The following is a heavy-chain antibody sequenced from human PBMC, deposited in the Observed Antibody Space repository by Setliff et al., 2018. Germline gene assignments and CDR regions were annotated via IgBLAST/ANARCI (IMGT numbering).Heavy chain of an antibody. Sequence: PSETLSLTCIVSGDSISGYFWSWIRQAPGKGLEWIGYIQKRGSTTTKYNPSLGSRISMSIDTSKNQFSLQLSSVSDGDTAVYYCARDQFSSGWYGPPESYFDRWARESWSPSPQ. CDR1: GDSISGYF. V-gene: IGHV4-59*01. J-gene: IGHJ4*02. D-gene: IGHD6-19*01. CDR2: IQKRGSTTT. CDR3: ARDQFSSGWYGPPESYFDR.